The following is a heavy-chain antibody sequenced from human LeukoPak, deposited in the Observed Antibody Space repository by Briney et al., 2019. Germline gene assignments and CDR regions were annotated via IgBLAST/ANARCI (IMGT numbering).Heavy chain of an antibody. D-gene: IGHD1/OR15-1a*01. CDR2: INHSGST. CDR1: GGSFSGYY. Sequence: SETLSLTCAVYGGSFSGYYWSWIRQPPGKGLEWIGEINHSGSTNYNPSLKSRVTISVDTSKNQFSLKLSSVTAADTAVYYCARVGTAVDRDLEVEVFDYWGQGTLVTVSS. V-gene: IGHV4-34*01. CDR3: ARVGTAVDRDLEVEVFDY. J-gene: IGHJ4*02.